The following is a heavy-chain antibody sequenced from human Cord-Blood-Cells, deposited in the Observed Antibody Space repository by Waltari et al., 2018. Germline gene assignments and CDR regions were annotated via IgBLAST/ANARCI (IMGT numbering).Heavy chain of an antibody. J-gene: IGHJ3*02. CDR1: GGPISRGGYY. CDR3: ARDTRANWDAFDI. CDR2: IYYSGST. V-gene: IGHV4-31*03. D-gene: IGHD7-27*01. Sequence: QVQLQESGPGLVKPSQTLSLTCTVSGGPISRGGYYWSLIRQHPGKGLEWIGYIYYSGSTYYNPSLKSRVTISVDTSKNQFSLKLSSVTAADTAVYYCARDTRANWDAFDIWGQGTMVTVSS.